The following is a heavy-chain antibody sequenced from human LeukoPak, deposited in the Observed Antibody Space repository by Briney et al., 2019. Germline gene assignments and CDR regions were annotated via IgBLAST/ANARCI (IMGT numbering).Heavy chain of an antibody. CDR1: GFTCSSYS. V-gene: IGHV3-30-3*01. CDR2: ISYDGSNK. Sequence: GGSLRLSCAASGFTCSSYSMHWVRQAPGKGLEWVAVISYDGSNKYYADSVKGRFTISRDNSKNTLYLQMNSLRAEDTAVYYCARDRGIAAAAQYYLDYWGQGTLVTVSS. CDR3: ARDRGIAAAAQYYLDY. J-gene: IGHJ4*02. D-gene: IGHD6-13*01.